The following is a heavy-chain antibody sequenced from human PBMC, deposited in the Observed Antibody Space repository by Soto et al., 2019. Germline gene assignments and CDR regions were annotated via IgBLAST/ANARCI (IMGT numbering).Heavy chain of an antibody. Sequence: QVQLQESGPGLVKPLQTLSLTCSVSGGSTSSGGYYWSWLRQHPGKGLECIVYIYYGGSTYYNPSLKSRVSISVDSSNNQFSLKLRSVTAADSAVYFCAYGLGKPYYFDHWGQGTLVTVSS. D-gene: IGHD3-10*01. CDR3: AYGLGKPYYFDH. CDR2: IYYGGST. V-gene: IGHV4-31*03. CDR1: GGSTSSGGYY. J-gene: IGHJ4*02.